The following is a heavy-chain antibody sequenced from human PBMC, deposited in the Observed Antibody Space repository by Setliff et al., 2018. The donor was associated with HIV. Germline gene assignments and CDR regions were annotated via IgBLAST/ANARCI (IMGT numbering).Heavy chain of an antibody. Sequence: GSLSLSCAASGFTFSNYWMSWVRQTPGKGLEWVANIKPDGSEKYYVDSVKGRFTISRDNAENSLYLQMNSLRAEDTAVYYCARDYVWGRRAFDIWGPGTMVTVSS. D-gene: IGHD3-16*01. CDR3: ARDYVWGRRAFDI. CDR2: IKPDGSEK. J-gene: IGHJ3*02. CDR1: GFTFSNYW. V-gene: IGHV3-7*01.